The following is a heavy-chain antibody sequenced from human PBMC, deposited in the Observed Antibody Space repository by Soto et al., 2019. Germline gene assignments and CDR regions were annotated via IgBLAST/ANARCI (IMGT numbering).Heavy chain of an antibody. CDR1: GGSISFYN. J-gene: IGHJ3*02. CDR3: AKGDSTTHGDSFDI. V-gene: IGHV4-59*01. D-gene: IGHD6-13*01. Sequence: QVQLQEAGPGLVKPSETLSLTCSVSGGSISFYNWNWIRQSPGKGLEWIGYIYHSGRTNYNPSLKSRVTISVDTSKNQFSLQFSSVTAADTAVYYCAKGDSTTHGDSFDIWGQGTMVTVSP. CDR2: IYHSGRT.